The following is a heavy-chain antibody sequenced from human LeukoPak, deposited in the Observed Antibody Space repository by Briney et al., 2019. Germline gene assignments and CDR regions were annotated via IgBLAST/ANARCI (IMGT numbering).Heavy chain of an antibody. J-gene: IGHJ5*02. CDR3: ARVNGDSDWFDP. CDR1: GGSISSYY. Sequence: PSETLSLTCTVSGGSISSYYWSWIRQPPGKGLEWIGYIYYSGSTNYNPSLKSRVTISVDTSKNQFSLKLSSVTAADTAVYYCARVNGDSDWFDPWGQGTLVAVSS. V-gene: IGHV4-59*01. D-gene: IGHD4-17*01. CDR2: IYYSGST.